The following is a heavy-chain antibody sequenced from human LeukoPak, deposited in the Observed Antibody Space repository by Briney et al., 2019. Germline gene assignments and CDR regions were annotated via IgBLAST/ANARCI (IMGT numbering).Heavy chain of an antibody. CDR2: IIPILGIA. CDR1: GGTFSSYA. J-gene: IGHJ4*02. V-gene: IGHV1-69*04. D-gene: IGHD1-26*01. CDR3: ARDGGSYYSPSDY. Sequence: SVKVSCKASGGTFSSYAISWVRQAPGQGLEWMGRIIPILGIANYAQKFQGRVTITADKSTSTAYMKLSSLRSEDTAVYYCARDGGSYYSPSDYWGQGTLVNVSS.